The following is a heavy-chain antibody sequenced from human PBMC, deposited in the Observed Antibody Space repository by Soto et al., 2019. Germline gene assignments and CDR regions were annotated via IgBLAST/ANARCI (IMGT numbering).Heavy chain of an antibody. V-gene: IGHV2-26*02. CDR2: IFSNDEK. J-gene: IGHJ5*02. CDR1: GFSLSNPRMG. D-gene: IGHD1-1*01. CDR3: ARTGTPRRFDP. Sequence: QVTLKESGPVLVNPTETLTLTCTFSGFSLSNPRMGVSWIRQPPGKALEWLAHIFSNDEKSYSSSLESRLTISKDTSKSQVVLIMTDMDPVDTATYFCARTGTPRRFDPWGQGTLVTVSS.